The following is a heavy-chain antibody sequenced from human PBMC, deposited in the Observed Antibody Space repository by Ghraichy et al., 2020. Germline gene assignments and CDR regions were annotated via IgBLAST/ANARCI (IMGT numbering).Heavy chain of an antibody. D-gene: IGHD2-15*01. V-gene: IGHV3-23*01. CDR1: GFTFSSYA. J-gene: IGHJ3*02. CDR3: AKDMVRVVAATRTAFDI. Sequence: ETLSLTCAASGFTFSSYAMSWVRQAPGKGLEWVSAISGSGGSTYYADSVKGRFTISRDNSKNTLYLQMNSLRAEDTAVYYCAKDMVRVVAATRTAFDIWGQGTMVTVSS. CDR2: ISGSGGST.